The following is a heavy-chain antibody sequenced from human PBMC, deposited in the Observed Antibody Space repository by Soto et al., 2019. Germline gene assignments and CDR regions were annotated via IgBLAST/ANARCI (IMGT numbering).Heavy chain of an antibody. CDR1: GGSIMSNIYY. V-gene: IGHV4-39*01. CDR2: VHYSGST. CDR3: ARQQYYDSSGYYTWN. J-gene: IGHJ4*02. D-gene: IGHD3-22*01. Sequence: SETLSLTCSVSGGSIMSNIYYWGWIRQPPGKGLEWIATVHYSGSTYYTPSLKNRVTISADTSKNQFSLRLNSVTAADTAVYYCARQQYYDSSGYYTWNWGQGTLVTVSS.